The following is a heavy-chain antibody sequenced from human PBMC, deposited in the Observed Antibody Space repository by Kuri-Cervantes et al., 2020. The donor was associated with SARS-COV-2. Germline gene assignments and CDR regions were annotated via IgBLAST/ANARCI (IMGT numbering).Heavy chain of an antibody. J-gene: IGHJ5*02. D-gene: IGHD1-26*01. V-gene: IGHV4-4*07. CDR3: ARDKGSGSYRWFDP. CDR2: IYTSGST. CDR1: GGSISSYY. Sequence: SETLSLTCTVSGGSISSYYWSWIRQPAGKGLEWIGRIYTSGSTNYNPSLKSRVTMSVDTSKNQFSLKLGSVTAADTAVYYCARDKGSGSYRWFDPWGQGTLVTVSS.